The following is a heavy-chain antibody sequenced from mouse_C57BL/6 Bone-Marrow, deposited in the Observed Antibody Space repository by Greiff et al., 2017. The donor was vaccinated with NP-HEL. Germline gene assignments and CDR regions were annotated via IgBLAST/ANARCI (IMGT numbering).Heavy chain of an antibody. V-gene: IGHV1-61*01. D-gene: IGHD1-1*01. CDR1: GYTFTSYW. Sequence: QVQLQQPGAALVRPGSSVKLSCKASGYTFTSYWMDWVKQRPGQGLEWIGNIYPSDSETHYNQKFKDKATLTVDKSSSTAYMQLSSLTSEDSAVYYCARDYYGRGFAYWGQGTLVTVSA. CDR3: ARDYYGRGFAY. CDR2: IYPSDSET. J-gene: IGHJ3*01.